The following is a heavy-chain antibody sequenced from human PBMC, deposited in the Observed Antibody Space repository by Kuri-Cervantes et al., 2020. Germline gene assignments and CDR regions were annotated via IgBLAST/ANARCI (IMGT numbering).Heavy chain of an antibody. CDR3: TTSNWVYGPY. D-gene: IGHD7-27*01. V-gene: IGHV3-15*01. J-gene: IGHJ4*02. Sequence: GGSLRLSCAASGFTFSRYGMHWVRQAPGKGLEWVGRIRSNTDGGTTDYAAPVQGRFTVSRDDSKNTLYLQMNSLKTEDTAIYYCTTSNWVYGPYWGQGTLVTVSS. CDR1: GFTFSRYG. CDR2: IRSNTDGGTT.